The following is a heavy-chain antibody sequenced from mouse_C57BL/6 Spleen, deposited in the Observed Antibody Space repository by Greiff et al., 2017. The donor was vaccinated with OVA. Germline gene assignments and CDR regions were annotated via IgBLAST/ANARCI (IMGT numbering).Heavy chain of an antibody. CDR1: GYAFSSYW. D-gene: IGHD1-1*01. V-gene: IGHV1-80*01. Sequence: VQLQQSGAELVKPGASVKISCKASGYAFSSYWMNWVKQRPGKGLEWIGQIYPGDGDTNYNGKFKGKATLTADKSSSTAYMQLSSLTSEDSAVYFCARWGYYYGSSYVYYFDYWGQGTTLTVSS. CDR3: ARWGYYYGSSYVYYFDY. CDR2: IYPGDGDT. J-gene: IGHJ2*01.